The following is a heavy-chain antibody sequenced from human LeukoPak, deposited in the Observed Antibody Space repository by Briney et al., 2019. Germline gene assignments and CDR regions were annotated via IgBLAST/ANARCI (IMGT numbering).Heavy chain of an antibody. CDR2: ISGSGGST. CDR1: GFTFSSYA. Sequence: GGSLRLSCAASGFTFSSYAMSWVRQAPGKGLEWVSAISGSGGSTYYADSVKGRFTISRDNSKNTLYLQMNSLKAEDTAVYYCSTDGWELPREDAFDIWGQGTMVTVSS. CDR3: STDGWELPREDAFDI. D-gene: IGHD1-26*01. J-gene: IGHJ3*02. V-gene: IGHV3-23*01.